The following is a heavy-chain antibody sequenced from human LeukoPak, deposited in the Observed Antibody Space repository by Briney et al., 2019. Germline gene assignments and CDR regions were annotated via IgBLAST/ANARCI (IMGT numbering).Heavy chain of an antibody. Sequence: GGSLRLSCAASGFTFSSYAMSWVRQAPGKGLEWVSAISGSGGSTYYADSVKGRFTISRDNSKNTLYLQMNSLRAEDTAVYYCARPLTYYYGSGGAFDIWGQGTMVTVSS. CDR2: ISGSGGST. CDR1: GFTFSSYA. J-gene: IGHJ3*02. V-gene: IGHV3-23*01. D-gene: IGHD3-10*01. CDR3: ARPLTYYYGSGGAFDI.